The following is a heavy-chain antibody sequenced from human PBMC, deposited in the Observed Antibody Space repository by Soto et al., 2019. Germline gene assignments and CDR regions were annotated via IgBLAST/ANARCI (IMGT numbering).Heavy chain of an antibody. Sequence: QVQLVQSGAEVKKPGSSVKVSCKASGGTFSSYTISWVRQAPGQGLEWMGRIIPILGIANYAQKFQGRVTITADKSTSTAYMELSSLRSEDTAVYYCARDPLVAADGDNWFDPWGQGTLVTVSS. J-gene: IGHJ5*02. CDR3: ARDPLVAADGDNWFDP. D-gene: IGHD6-13*01. V-gene: IGHV1-69*08. CDR1: GGTFSSYT. CDR2: IIPILGIA.